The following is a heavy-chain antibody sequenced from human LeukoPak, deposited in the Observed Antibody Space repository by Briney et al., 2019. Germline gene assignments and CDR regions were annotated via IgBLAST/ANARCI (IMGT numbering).Heavy chain of an antibody. Sequence: ASVKVSCKASGYTFTSYYMHWVRQAPGQGLEWMGIINPSGGTTSYAQKFQGRVTMTRDTSTSTVYMELSSLRSDDTAVYYCARDTNPSYSGWYNLPDYWGQGTLVTVSS. D-gene: IGHD6-19*01. J-gene: IGHJ4*02. CDR1: GYTFTSYY. CDR3: ARDTNPSYSGWYNLPDY. CDR2: INPSGGTT. V-gene: IGHV1-46*01.